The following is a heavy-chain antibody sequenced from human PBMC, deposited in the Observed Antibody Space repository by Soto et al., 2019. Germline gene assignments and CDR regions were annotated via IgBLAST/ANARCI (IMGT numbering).Heavy chain of an antibody. D-gene: IGHD1-26*01. J-gene: IGHJ6*02. Sequence: GESLKISCKGSGYSFTSYWIGWVHQMPGKGLEWMGIIYPGDSDTRYSPSFQGQVTISADKSISTAYLQWSSLKASDTAMYYCARGSGSYSDYYYYGMDVWGQGTTVTVSS. CDR2: IYPGDSDT. V-gene: IGHV5-51*07. CDR3: ARGSGSYSDYYYYGMDV. CDR1: GYSFTSYW.